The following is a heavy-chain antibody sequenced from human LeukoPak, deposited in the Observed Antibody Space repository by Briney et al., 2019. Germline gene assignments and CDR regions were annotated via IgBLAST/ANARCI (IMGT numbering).Heavy chain of an antibody. Sequence: PSETLSLTCTVSGYSISSGYYWGWIRQPPGKGLEWIGYIYYSGSTNYNPSLKSRVTISVDTSKNQFSLKLSSVTAADTAVYYCAKSIAAADYFDYWGQGTLATVSS. CDR1: GYSISSGYY. J-gene: IGHJ4*02. D-gene: IGHD6-13*01. CDR2: IYYSGST. CDR3: AKSIAAADYFDY. V-gene: IGHV4-61*01.